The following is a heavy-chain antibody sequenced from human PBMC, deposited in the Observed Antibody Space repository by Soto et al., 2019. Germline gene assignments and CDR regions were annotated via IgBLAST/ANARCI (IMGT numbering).Heavy chain of an antibody. CDR3: AKDHGWPDDNYGMYV. V-gene: IGHV3-30*18. D-gene: IGHD6-19*01. CDR1: GFTLRTYG. Sequence: QVQLVESGGGVVQPGRSLRLSCAASGFTLRTYGMHWVRQAPGKGLEWVAVISYDGPYKYYADSVKGRFTISRDSSKNTLYLQMNTLRAEDTAVYYCAKDHGWPDDNYGMYVWGQGTTVSVSS. CDR2: ISYDGPYK. J-gene: IGHJ6*02.